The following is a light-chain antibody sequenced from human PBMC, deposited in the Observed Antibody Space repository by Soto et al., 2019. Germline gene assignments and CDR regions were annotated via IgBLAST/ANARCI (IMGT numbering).Light chain of an antibody. CDR3: QAYDYSLTASV. Sequence: QSALTQPASVSGSLGRSITFSCTGISSDVGSYNLVSWYQQHPGKAPKLLIYEGSRRPSGVPERFSGSKSGTSASLAITGLQAEDEADYYCQAYDYSLTASVFGGGTKLTVL. CDR1: SSDVGSYNL. V-gene: IGLV2-14*02. CDR2: EGS. J-gene: IGLJ3*02.